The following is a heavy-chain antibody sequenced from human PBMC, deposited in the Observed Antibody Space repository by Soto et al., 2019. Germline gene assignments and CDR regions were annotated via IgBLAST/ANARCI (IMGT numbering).Heavy chain of an antibody. CDR1: GGSISSGGYY. V-gene: IGHV4-31*03. J-gene: IGHJ5*02. CDR2: NYYSGIT. D-gene: IGHD3-16*01. CDR3: ARGEWLGERRFDP. Sequence: SETLSLTCTVSGGSISSGGYYWTWIRQHPGKGLEWIGYNYYSGITYYNPSLKSRVTISLDTSKSQFSLKLSSVTAADTAVYYCARGEWLGERRFDPWGQGTLVTVSS.